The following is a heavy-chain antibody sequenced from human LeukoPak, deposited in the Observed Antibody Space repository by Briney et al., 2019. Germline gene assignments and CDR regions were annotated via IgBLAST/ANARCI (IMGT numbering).Heavy chain of an antibody. CDR2: IRYDGSNI. Sequence: PGGSLRLSCAASGFTFSSYGMHWVRQAPGKGLEWVAFIRYDGSNIYYADSVKGRFTISRDNSKNTLYLQMNSLRAEDTAVYYCARDGYCSSTSCYTGYYYYYYMDVWGKGTTVTVSS. V-gene: IGHV3-30*02. CDR3: ARDGYCSSTSCYTGYYYYYYMDV. J-gene: IGHJ6*03. D-gene: IGHD2-2*02. CDR1: GFTFSSYG.